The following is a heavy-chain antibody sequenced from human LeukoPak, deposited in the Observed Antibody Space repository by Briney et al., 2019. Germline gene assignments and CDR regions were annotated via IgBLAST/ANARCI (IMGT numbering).Heavy chain of an antibody. D-gene: IGHD3-10*01. V-gene: IGHV3-23*01. Sequence: GGSLRLSCAASGFTFSSYAMSWVRQAPGKGLEWVSAISGSGGSTYYADSAKGRFTISRDNSKNTLYLQMNSLRAEDTAVYYCAKPLWFGELLALFDYWGQGTLVTVSS. CDR3: AKPLWFGELLALFDY. CDR1: GFTFSSYA. CDR2: ISGSGGST. J-gene: IGHJ4*02.